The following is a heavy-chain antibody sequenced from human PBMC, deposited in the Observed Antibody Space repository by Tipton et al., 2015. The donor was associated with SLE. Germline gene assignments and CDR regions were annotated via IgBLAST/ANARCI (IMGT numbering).Heavy chain of an antibody. D-gene: IGHD1-26*01. CDR2: IGQKTYAATT. Sequence: SLRLSCSCTGSGFTFSDYAVIWFRQAPGKGLEWVAFIGQKTYAATTEYAASVKGRFIISRDDSKSIAQLQMNSLKTEDTAVYYCVRGGSNLGWSLSLPFYWGQGTLVTVSS. CDR3: VRGGSNLGWSLSLPFY. J-gene: IGHJ4*02. V-gene: IGHV3-49*03. CDR1: GFTFSDYA.